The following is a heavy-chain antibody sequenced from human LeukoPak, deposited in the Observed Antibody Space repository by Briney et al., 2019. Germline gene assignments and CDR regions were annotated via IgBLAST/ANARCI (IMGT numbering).Heavy chain of an antibody. Sequence: SQTLSLTCSVSGGSISSGDYYWSWIRQTPEKGLEWIGHIFNTGSPYYTPSLKSRVTISADTSKNQFSLKLSSVTAADTAVYYCARHPGIAAAGTGFDYWGQGTLVTVSS. D-gene: IGHD6-13*01. J-gene: IGHJ4*02. CDR3: ARHPGIAAAGTGFDY. CDR1: GGSISSGDYY. V-gene: IGHV4-30-4*08. CDR2: IFNTGSP.